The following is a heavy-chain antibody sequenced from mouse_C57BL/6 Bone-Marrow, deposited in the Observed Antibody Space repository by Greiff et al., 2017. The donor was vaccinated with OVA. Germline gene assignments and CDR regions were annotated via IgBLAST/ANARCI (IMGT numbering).Heavy chain of an antibody. J-gene: IGHJ2*01. CDR1: GYTFTDYY. V-gene: IGHV1-26*01. CDR3: ARERAITPVVAPFDY. CDR2: INPNNGGT. Sequence: EVQLQQSGPELVKPGASVKISCKASGYTFTDYYMNWVKQSHGKSLEWIGDINPNNGGTSYNQKFKGKATLTVDKSSSTAYMELRSLTSEDSAVYYCARERAITPVVAPFDYWGQGTTLTVSS. D-gene: IGHD1-1*01.